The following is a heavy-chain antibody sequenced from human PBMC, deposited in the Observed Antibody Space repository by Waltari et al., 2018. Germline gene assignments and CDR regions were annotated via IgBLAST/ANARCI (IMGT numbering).Heavy chain of an antibody. CDR2: IYSGGST. J-gene: IGHJ6*03. CDR3: ASRRGVGYYYYMDV. CDR1: GFTVSSNY. D-gene: IGHD3-10*01. Sequence: EVQLVETGGGLIQPGGSLRLSCAASGFTVSSNYMSWVRQAPGKGREWVSVIYSGGSTYYADSVKGRFTISRDNSKNTLYLQMNSLRAEDTAVYYCASRRGVGYYYYMDVWGKGTTVTVSS. V-gene: IGHV3-53*02.